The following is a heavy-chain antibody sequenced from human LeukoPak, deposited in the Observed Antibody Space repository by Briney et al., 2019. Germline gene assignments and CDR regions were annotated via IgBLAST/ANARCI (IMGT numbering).Heavy chain of an antibody. D-gene: IGHD1-1*01. V-gene: IGHV3-74*01. CDR3: ARENDVRAFDI. Sequence: GGSLRLSCAASGFTFSNYWMHWVRQAPGKGLVWVSRINSDGSSTSYADSVKGRFTISRDNAKNTLYLQMNSLRAEDTAVYYCARENDVRAFDIWGQGTMVTVSS. CDR1: GFTFSNYW. J-gene: IGHJ3*02. CDR2: INSDGSST.